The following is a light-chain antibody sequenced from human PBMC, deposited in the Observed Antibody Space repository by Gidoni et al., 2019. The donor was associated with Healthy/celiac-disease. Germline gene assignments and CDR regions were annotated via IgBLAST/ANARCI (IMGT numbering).Light chain of an antibody. V-gene: IGKV1-5*01. CDR1: QSISSW. CDR3: QQYNSYAWT. CDR2: DAS. Sequence: IQLTPIPPTLSSSVGDRVTITCRVSQSISSWLAWYQQKPGKAPKLLIYDASSLKSGGPSRFSGSGSGTEFTLTISSLQPDDFATYYCQQYNSYAWTFGQXTKVEIK. J-gene: IGKJ1*01.